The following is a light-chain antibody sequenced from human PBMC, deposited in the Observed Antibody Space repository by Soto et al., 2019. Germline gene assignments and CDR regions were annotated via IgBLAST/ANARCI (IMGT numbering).Light chain of an antibody. J-gene: IGKJ4*01. CDR1: QGISSY. V-gene: IGKV1-9*01. CDR3: QQFNSYPLT. Sequence: DIQLTQSPSFLSASVGDRVTITCRASQGISSYLAWYQQKPGKAPKLLIYGASTLQIGVPSRFSGSGSGTEFTLTISSLQPEDFATYYCQQFNSYPLTFGGGTKVEIK. CDR2: GAS.